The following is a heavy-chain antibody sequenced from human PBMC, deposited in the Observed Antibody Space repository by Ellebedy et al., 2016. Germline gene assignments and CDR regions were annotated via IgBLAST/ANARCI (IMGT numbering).Heavy chain of an antibody. Sequence: ALVKVSCXASGYTFTGYPIHWVRQVPGQRFEWMGWIDGGSGKTKYSEKFQGRVTITRDTSASRVYLDLSSLRPEDTAVYYCARGKGLQLWFIYYFDYWGQGTQVTVSS. CDR1: GYTFTGYP. CDR3: ARGKGLQLWFIYYFDY. V-gene: IGHV1-3*01. CDR2: IDGGSGKT. D-gene: IGHD3-10*01. J-gene: IGHJ4*02.